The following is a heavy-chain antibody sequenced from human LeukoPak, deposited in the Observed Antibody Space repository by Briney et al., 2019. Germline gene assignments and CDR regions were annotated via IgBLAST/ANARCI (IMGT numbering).Heavy chain of an antibody. V-gene: IGHV4-4*02. CDR3: ARGATATYYYGMDV. J-gene: IGHJ6*02. Sequence: SETLSLTCIVSGGSISSDNWWSWVRQPPGKGLEWIGEIYQSGSTNYNPSLKSRVTISVDTSKNQFSLKLSSVTAADTAVYYCARGATATYYYGMDVWGQGTTVTVSS. CDR2: IYQSGST. D-gene: IGHD5-18*01. CDR1: GGSISSDNW.